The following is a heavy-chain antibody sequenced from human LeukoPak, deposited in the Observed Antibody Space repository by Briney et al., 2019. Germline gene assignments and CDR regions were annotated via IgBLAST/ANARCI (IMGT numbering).Heavy chain of an antibody. J-gene: IGHJ4*01. CDR2: ISMSGNYI. CDR1: AFTFSSDL. V-gene: IGHV3-23*05. Sequence: GGSLRLSCAASAFTFSSDLMTWVRQAPGKGLEWVSSISMSGNYIYYADSVKGRFTISRDNSKNTLYLQMNSLRAEDTAVYYCAKGIYSSGWSYFDYWGHGTLVTVSS. D-gene: IGHD6-19*01. CDR3: AKGIYSSGWSYFDY.